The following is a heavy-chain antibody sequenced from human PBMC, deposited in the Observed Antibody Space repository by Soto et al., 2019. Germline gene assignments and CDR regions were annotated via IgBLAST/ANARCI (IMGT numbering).Heavy chain of an antibody. CDR1: GFTFRTYT. CDR2: IRGFSPYT. Sequence: GGSLRLSCVASGFTFRTYTMNWVRQAPGKGLEWVSGIRGFSPYTFYAESVKGRFTISRDNAKNSLYLQMDSLGVEDTAVYYCARDRGYDAHDYYYNAMDVWGQGTTVTVSS. D-gene: IGHD2-15*01. CDR3: ARDRGYDAHDYYYNAMDV. V-gene: IGHV3-21*01. J-gene: IGHJ6*02.